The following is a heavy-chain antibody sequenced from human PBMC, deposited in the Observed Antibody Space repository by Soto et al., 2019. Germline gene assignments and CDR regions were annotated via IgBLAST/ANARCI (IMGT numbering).Heavy chain of an antibody. CDR3: ASDYPGTGIEF. J-gene: IGHJ4*02. V-gene: IGHV3-74*01. Sequence: EVQLVESGGGSVQPGGSLRLSCDASGFTFSTYWMHWVRQAPGKGLIWVSHIDRDGSTTTYADSVRGRFTISRDNAKNALFLQMSSLRAEDTAIYYCASDYPGTGIEFWGQGTRVTVSS. D-gene: IGHD1-26*01. CDR2: IDRDGSTT. CDR1: GFTFSTYW.